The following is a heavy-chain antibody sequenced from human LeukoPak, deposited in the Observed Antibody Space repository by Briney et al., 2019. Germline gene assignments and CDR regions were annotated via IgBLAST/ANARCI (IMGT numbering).Heavy chain of an antibody. Sequence: PGGSLRLSCAASGFTFSTYGINWVRQAPGKGLEWVSFIGTSSNYIYYADSVKGRFTISRDNAKNSLYLQMNSLRVEDTAAYYCARDFGQWLIDDWGQGTLVTVSS. D-gene: IGHD6-19*01. J-gene: IGHJ4*02. V-gene: IGHV3-21*01. CDR3: ARDFGQWLIDD. CDR1: GFTFSTYG. CDR2: IGTSSNYI.